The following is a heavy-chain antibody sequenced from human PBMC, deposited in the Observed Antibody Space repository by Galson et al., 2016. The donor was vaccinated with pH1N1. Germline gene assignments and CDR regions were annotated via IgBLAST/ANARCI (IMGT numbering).Heavy chain of an antibody. CDR3: ARTKRRGGWAFDI. J-gene: IGHJ3*02. Sequence: PALVKPTQTLTLTCTFSGFSLSGSGMSVSWIRQPPGKALEWLARIDWDDDKFYSTSLQTRLTISKDPSKNPVVLTMTNMDPVDTATYYCARTKRRGGWAFDIWGQGTIITVSS. D-gene: IGHD6-19*01. CDR2: IDWDDDK. CDR1: GFSLSGSGMS. V-gene: IGHV2-70*17.